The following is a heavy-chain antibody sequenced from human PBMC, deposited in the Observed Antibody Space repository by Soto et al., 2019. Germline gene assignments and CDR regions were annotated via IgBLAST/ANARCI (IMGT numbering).Heavy chain of an antibody. D-gene: IGHD6-19*01. CDR1: GVVIENYW. V-gene: IGHV3-7*01. J-gene: IGHJ4*02. CDR3: ARGVSSGWYSGGYYFDQ. Sequence: GGSLSLSCADSGVVIENYWVSIGREARGGGLQWVANIKGDGSEKYYVDPVKGRFTISRDNAKNSLYLQINSLRAEDTAVYYCARGVSSGWYSGGYYFDQWGQGILVTVSS. CDR2: IKGDGSEK.